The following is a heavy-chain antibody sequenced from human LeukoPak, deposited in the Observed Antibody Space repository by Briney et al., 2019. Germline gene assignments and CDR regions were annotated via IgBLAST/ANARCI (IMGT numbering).Heavy chain of an antibody. V-gene: IGHV1-69*05. D-gene: IGHD4-17*01. CDR1: GGTFTSYA. CDR3: ARDYDYGDYVRFDY. Sequence: SVKVSCKASGGTFTSYAISWVRQAPGQGGEGMGRIIPIFGTANCAQKFQGRVTITTDESTSTAYMELSSLRSEDTAVYYCARDYDYGDYVRFDYWGQGTLVTVSS. J-gene: IGHJ4*02. CDR2: IIPIFGTA.